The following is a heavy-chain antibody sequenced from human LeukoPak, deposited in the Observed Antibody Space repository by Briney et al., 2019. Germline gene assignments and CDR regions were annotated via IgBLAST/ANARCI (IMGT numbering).Heavy chain of an antibody. CDR2: IRYDGSNK. J-gene: IGHJ4*02. D-gene: IGHD2-2*01. Sequence: GGSLRLSCAASGFTFSSYGMHWVRQAPGKGLKWVAFIRYDGSNKYYADSVKGRFTISRDNSKNTLYLQMNSLRAEDTAVYYCAKDDQDARPRYFDYWGQGTLVTVSS. V-gene: IGHV3-30*02. CDR1: GFTFSSYG. CDR3: AKDDQDARPRYFDY.